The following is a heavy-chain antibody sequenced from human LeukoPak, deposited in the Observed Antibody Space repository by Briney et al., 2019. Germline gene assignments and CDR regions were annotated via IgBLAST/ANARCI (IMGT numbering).Heavy chain of an antibody. CDR3: ARVGGWYRYFFDY. CDR2: ITPSDGST. J-gene: IGHJ4*02. D-gene: IGHD6-19*01. Sequence: ASVKVSCKASGYTFTNYHMHWVRQAPGQGLEWMGMITPSDGSTNYAQKFQGRVTMTRDMSTSTVYMELSRLRSEDTAVYYCARVGGWYRYFFDYWGQGTLLTVSS. CDR1: GYTFTNYH. V-gene: IGHV1-46*01.